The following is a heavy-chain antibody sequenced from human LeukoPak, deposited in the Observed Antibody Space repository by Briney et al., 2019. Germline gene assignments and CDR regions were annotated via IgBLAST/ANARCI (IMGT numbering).Heavy chain of an antibody. V-gene: IGHV4-4*09. Sequence: SETLSLTCTVSGGSISSYYWSWIRQPPGKGLEWIGYIYTSGSTNYNPSLKSRVTISVDTSKNQFSLKLSSVTAADTAVYYCARQVDYYYYMDVWGKGTTDTVSS. CDR2: IYTSGST. J-gene: IGHJ6*03. CDR1: GGSISSYY. CDR3: ARQVDYYYYMDV.